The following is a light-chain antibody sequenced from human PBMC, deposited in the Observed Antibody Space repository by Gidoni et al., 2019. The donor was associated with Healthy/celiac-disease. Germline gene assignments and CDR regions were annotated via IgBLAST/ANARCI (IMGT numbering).Light chain of an antibody. CDR2: EVS. CDR3: SSYTSSTTLAFV. Sequence: QSALPQPASVSGSPGQSITISCPGTSSDVGGYNYVSWYQHHPGKAPKLMIYEVSNRPPGVSNRFSGSKSGNTASLTISGLQAEDEADYYCSSYTSSTTLAFVFGTGTKVTVL. J-gene: IGLJ1*01. V-gene: IGLV2-14*01. CDR1: SSDVGGYNY.